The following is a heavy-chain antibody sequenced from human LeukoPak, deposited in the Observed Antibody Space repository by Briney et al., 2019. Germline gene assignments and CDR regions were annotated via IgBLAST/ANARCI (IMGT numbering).Heavy chain of an antibody. CDR2: IYPGDSDT. CDR1: GYSFTSYW. J-gene: IGHJ6*02. V-gene: IGHV5-51*01. CDR3: ARLSMPGGYYYGMDV. Sequence: GESLKISCKGSGYSFTSYWIGWVRQMPGKGLEWMGIIYPGDSDTRYSPSFQGQVTISADKSISTAYPQWSSLKASDTAMYYCARLSMPGGYYYGMDVWGQGTTVTVSS. D-gene: IGHD2/OR15-2a*01.